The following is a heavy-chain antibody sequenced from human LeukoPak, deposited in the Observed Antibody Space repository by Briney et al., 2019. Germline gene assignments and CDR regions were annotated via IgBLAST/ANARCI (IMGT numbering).Heavy chain of an antibody. V-gene: IGHV4-4*07. CDR2: IYTSGST. D-gene: IGHD2-15*01. J-gene: IGHJ6*02. CDR3: ARQVGYCSGGSCSGFYYYYGMDV. Sequence: SETLSLTCTVSGGSISSYYWSWIRQPAGKGLEWIGRIYTSGSTYYNPSLKSRVTISVDTSKNQFSLKLSSVTAADTAVYYCARQVGYCSGGSCSGFYYYYGMDVWGQGTTVTVSS. CDR1: GGSISSYY.